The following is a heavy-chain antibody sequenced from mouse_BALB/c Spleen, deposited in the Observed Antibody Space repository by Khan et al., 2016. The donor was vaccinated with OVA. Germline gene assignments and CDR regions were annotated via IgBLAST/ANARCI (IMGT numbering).Heavy chain of an antibody. CDR2: IGSGSSTV. D-gene: IGHD1-3*01. J-gene: IGHJ1*01. CDR3: ARAGNNFHWYFDV. V-gene: IGHV5-17*02. CDR1: GFTLSSFG. Sequence: EVELVESGGGLVQPGGSRKLSCAASGFTLSSFGMHWVRQSPKKGLEWVAYIGSGSSTVYYVDTLKGRFTISRDSHKNTLFLQMTSLTSEDSAMYYCARAGNNFHWYFDVWGAGTSVTVSS.